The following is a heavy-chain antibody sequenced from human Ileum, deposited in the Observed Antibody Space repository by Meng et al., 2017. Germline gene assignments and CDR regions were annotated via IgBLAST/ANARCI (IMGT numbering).Heavy chain of an antibody. Sequence: GESLKISCAASGFTVSSNYISWVRQAPGKGLEWLSVIYSSGSTYYAGSLQGRFSISRDSSQNTVFLQMNSLGAEDTALYYCARALYHGIRGYYFDSWGQGTLVTGSS. CDR1: GFTVSSNY. J-gene: IGHJ4*02. D-gene: IGHD3-10*01. CDR3: ARALYHGIRGYYFDS. V-gene: IGHV3-53*01. CDR2: IYSSGST.